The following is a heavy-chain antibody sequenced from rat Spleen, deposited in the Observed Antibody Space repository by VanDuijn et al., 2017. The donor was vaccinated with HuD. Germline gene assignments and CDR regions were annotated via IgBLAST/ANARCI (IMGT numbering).Heavy chain of an antibody. Sequence: EVQLVESDGGLVQPGRSLKLSCAASGFTLSDHFMAWVRQAPTKGLEWVATINYDDSSTYYRDSVKGRFTISRDNAKSTLYLRMDSLRSEDTATYYCASFPQLGAYWGQGTLVTVSS. V-gene: IGHV5-29*01. D-gene: IGHD5-1*01. CDR1: GFTLSDHF. J-gene: IGHJ3*01. CDR3: ASFPQLGAY. CDR2: INYDDSST.